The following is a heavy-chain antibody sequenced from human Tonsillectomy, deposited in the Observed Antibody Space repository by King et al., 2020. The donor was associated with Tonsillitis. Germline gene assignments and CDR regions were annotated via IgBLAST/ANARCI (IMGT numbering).Heavy chain of an antibody. CDR2: VYPDDSDT. V-gene: IGHV5-51*01. CDR1: GYSFTNYW. Sequence: DVQLVESGAEVKKPGESLKISCESSGYSFTNYWIGWVRQMPGKGLEWMGMVYPDDSDTRYSPSFEGQVTISADKSISTAYLQWSSLKASDIAMYYCTRHGDRGYGGCRELDYWGQGTLVTVSS. CDR3: TRHGDRGYGGCRELDY. D-gene: IGHD5-12*01. J-gene: IGHJ4*02.